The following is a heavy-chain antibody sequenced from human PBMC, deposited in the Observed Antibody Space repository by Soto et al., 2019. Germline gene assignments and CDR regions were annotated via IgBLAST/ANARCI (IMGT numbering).Heavy chain of an antibody. CDR1: GYGCTNYG. V-gene: IGHV1-18*01. CDR2: INTYNGKT. J-gene: IGHJ4*02. Sequence: QAQLVQSGPEVKKPGASLKVSCKASGYGCTNYGISWVRQAPGEGLEWMGWINTYNGKTTYAEALQGRVSLTTDTSTGTADMELTNVRSDDTALYYCARTWNDVFDLWGQGTLVVVSS. CDR3: ARTWNDVFDL. D-gene: IGHD1-1*01.